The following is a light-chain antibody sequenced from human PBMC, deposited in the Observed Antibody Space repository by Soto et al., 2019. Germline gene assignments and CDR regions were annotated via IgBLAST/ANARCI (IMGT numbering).Light chain of an antibody. Sequence: EIVLTQSPATLSLSPGERANLSCRASQSVSSYLAWNQQKPGQAPRLLMYEASNRATGIPARFSGGGSGTDFTLTISSLEPEDFAVYYCQQRSDWPWTFGQGTKVEIK. CDR3: QQRSDWPWT. CDR1: QSVSSY. V-gene: IGKV3-11*01. J-gene: IGKJ1*01. CDR2: EAS.